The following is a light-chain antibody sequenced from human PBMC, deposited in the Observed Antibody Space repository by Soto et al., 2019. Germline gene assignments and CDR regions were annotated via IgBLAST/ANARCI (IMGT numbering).Light chain of an antibody. CDR2: AGS. V-gene: IGKV1-27*01. CDR1: QVIDHD. Sequence: DLQMTQSPSSLSASVGDRVTITCLASQVIDHDLAWYQQQPGKVPRLLIYAGSILETGVPSRFTGSGSGTDFTLTITSLEPEDVATYYCQKYNSAPWTCGQGTKVEIK. CDR3: QKYNSAPWT. J-gene: IGKJ1*01.